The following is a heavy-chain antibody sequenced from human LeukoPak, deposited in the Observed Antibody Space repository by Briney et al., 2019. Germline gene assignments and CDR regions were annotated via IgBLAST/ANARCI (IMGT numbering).Heavy chain of an antibody. V-gene: IGHV4-30-4*01. CDR3: ARDRRGYSYGENWFDP. CDR2: IYYSGST. CDR1: GGSISSGGYY. J-gene: IGHJ5*02. D-gene: IGHD5-18*01. Sequence: SETLSLTCTVSGGSISSGGYYWSWIRQPPGKGLEWIGYIYYSGSTYYNPSLKSRVTISVDTSKNQFSLKLSSVTAADTAVYYCARDRRGYSYGENWFDPWGQGTLVTVSS.